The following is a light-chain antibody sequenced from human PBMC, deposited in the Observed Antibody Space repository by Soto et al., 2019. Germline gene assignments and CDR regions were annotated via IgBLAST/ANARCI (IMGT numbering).Light chain of an antibody. CDR3: QQHINWPLT. J-gene: IGKJ4*01. V-gene: IGKV3D-15*01. CDR1: QSVSSN. CDR2: GAS. Sequence: MTQSPSTLPASVGDRATLSCRASQSVSSNLAWYQQKPGQAPRLLIYGASTRATGIPARFSGSGSGADFTLTISSLEPEDFALYYCQQHINWPLTFGGGTKVDIK.